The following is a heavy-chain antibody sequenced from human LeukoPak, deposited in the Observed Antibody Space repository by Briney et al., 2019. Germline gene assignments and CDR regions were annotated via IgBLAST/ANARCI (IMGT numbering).Heavy chain of an antibody. CDR1: GGSISSYY. CDR2: IYYSGST. CDR3: ARFVSFGDYGSGSNNWFDP. V-gene: IGHV4-59*01. Sequence: KPSETLSLTCTVSGGSISSYYWSWIRQPPGKGLEWIGYIYYSGSTNYNPSLKSRVTISVDTSRNQFSLKLSSVTAADTAVYYCARFVSFGDYGSGSNNWFDPWGQGTLVTVSS. J-gene: IGHJ5*02. D-gene: IGHD3-10*01.